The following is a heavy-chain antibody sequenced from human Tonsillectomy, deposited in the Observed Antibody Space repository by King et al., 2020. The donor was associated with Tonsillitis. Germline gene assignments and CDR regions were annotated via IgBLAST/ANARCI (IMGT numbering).Heavy chain of an antibody. J-gene: IGHJ3*02. CDR2: IFYSGST. CDR3: ASAAEDFYDSSGPTDAFDI. CDR1: GGSMSSYY. V-gene: IGHV4-59*01. D-gene: IGHD3-22*01. Sequence: QLQLQESGPGLVKPSETLSLTCTVSGGSMSSYYWNWIRQPPGKGLEWIGCIFYSGSTIYNPSLKSRVSISIDTSKNQFSLNLSSVTAADTAVYYCASAAEDFYDSSGPTDAFDIWGQGTMVTVSS.